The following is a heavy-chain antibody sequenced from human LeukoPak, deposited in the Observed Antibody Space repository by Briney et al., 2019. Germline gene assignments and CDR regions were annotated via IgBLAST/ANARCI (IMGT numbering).Heavy chain of an antibody. CDR2: ISSSSSTI. Sequence: GGSLRLSCAASGFTFSSCSMNWVRQAPGKGLEWVSYISSSSSTIYYADSVKGRFTISRNNAKNSLYLQMNSLRDEDTAVYYCARDRANSGSYYWDYWGQGTLVTVSS. J-gene: IGHJ4*02. CDR1: GFTFSSCS. V-gene: IGHV3-48*02. D-gene: IGHD1-26*01. CDR3: ARDRANSGSYYWDY.